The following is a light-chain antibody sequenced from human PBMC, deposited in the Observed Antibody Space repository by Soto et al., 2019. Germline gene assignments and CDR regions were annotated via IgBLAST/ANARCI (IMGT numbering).Light chain of an antibody. J-gene: IGKJ3*01. V-gene: IGKV3-20*01. CDR2: GAL. CDR1: PLFVPVY. CDR3: QLFGRSVT. Sequence: VCAQSPSTLSLSPGESATLSCMAIPLFVPVYLHGYQQNPGHAPRPLIYGALNRATGIPDRFSGSVCRTDFSLTISRLEPEYWAVYYCQLFGRSVTFGPGTKVDIK.